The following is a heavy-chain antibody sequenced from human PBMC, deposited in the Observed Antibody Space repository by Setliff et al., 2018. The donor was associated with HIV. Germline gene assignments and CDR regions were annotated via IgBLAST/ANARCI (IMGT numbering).Heavy chain of an antibody. CDR1: GGSINSRSYY. Sequence: SETLSLTCTVSGGSINSRSYYWAWFRQPPGKGLEWVASIYFSGTPYYNPSLKNRVTISVDTSKKQFSLKLRSVTAADTAVYYCAREGYYYASSGYYPYYFDHWGQGILVTVSS. CDR3: AREGYYYASSGYYPYYFDH. V-gene: IGHV4-39*02. D-gene: IGHD3-22*01. CDR2: IYFSGTP. J-gene: IGHJ4*02.